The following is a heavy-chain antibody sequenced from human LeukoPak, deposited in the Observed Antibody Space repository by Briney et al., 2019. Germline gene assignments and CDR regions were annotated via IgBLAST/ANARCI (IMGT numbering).Heavy chain of an antibody. D-gene: IGHD7-27*01. Sequence: SVKVSCKASGGAFSSYAISWVRQAPGQGLEWMGGIIPIFGTANYAQKFQSRVTITADESTSTAYMELSSLRSEDTAVYYCASRTNWGYFDYWGQGTLVTVSS. J-gene: IGHJ4*02. V-gene: IGHV1-69*13. CDR1: GGAFSSYA. CDR3: ASRTNWGYFDY. CDR2: IIPIFGTA.